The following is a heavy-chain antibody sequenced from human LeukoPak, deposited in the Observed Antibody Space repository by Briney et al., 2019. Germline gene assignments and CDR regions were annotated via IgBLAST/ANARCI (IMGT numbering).Heavy chain of an antibody. J-gene: IGHJ4*02. CDR1: GGSISSSSYY. V-gene: IGHV4-39*07. CDR2: INHSGST. CDR3: ARGLSAIVY. D-gene: IGHD2-15*01. Sequence: PSETLSLTCTVSGGSISSSSYYWGWIRQPPGEGLEWIGEINHSGSTNYNPSLKSRVTISVDTSKNQFSLKLNSVTAADTAVYYCARGLSAIVYWGQGTLVTVSS.